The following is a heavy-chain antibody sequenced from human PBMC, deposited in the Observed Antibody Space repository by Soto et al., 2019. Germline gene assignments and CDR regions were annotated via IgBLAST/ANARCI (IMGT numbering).Heavy chain of an antibody. J-gene: IGHJ4*02. CDR1: GFTFSSYA. V-gene: IGHV3-30-3*01. CDR2: ISYDGSNK. CDR3: ARDTAPILMVVGANPFDY. Sequence: GGSLRLSCAASGFTFSSYAMHWVRQAPGKGLEWVAVISYDGSNKYYADSVKGRFTISRDNSKNTLYLQMNSLRAEDTAVYYCARDTAPILMVVGANPFDYWGQGTLVTVSS. D-gene: IGHD1-26*01.